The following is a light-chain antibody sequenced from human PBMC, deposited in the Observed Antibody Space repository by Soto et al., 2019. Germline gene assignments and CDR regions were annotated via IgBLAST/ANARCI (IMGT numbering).Light chain of an antibody. J-gene: IGLJ1*01. CDR2: TND. V-gene: IGLV1-44*01. CDR3: AAWDDSLKGHV. Sequence: QSVLAQPPSASGAPRQRGTISFFWSSPNNRGKTVPWYQQPPGTAPKVLIYTNDKRPSGVPDRFSGSKSGTSASLAISGLQSEDEADYYCAAWDDSLKGHVFGTGTKVTVL. CDR1: SPNNRGKT.